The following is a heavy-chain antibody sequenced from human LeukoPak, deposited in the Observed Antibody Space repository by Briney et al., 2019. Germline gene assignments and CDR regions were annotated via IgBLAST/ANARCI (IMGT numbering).Heavy chain of an antibody. Sequence: PSETLSLTCTVSGFSISSGYYWGWIRQPPGKGLEWIGSIFHTGSTYYNPSLKSRVTISVDTSKNQFSLKLSSVTAADTAVYYCTDYGDPRRGQGTLVTVSS. CDR3: TDYGDPR. CDR2: IFHTGST. J-gene: IGHJ4*02. CDR1: GFSISSGYY. D-gene: IGHD4-17*01. V-gene: IGHV4-38-2*02.